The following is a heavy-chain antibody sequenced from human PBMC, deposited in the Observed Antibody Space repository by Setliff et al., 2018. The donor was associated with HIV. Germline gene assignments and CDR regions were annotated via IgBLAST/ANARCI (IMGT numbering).Heavy chain of an antibody. CDR1: GGSISSDSYY. Sequence: PSETLSLTCTVSGGSISSDSYYWSWIRQPAGKGLEWIGRIYTSGSSNYNPSLKSRVTISVDTSKNQFSLKLSSVTAADTAVYYCARSSGYYSTVFDWGQGTRVTVSS. D-gene: IGHD3-22*01. CDR2: IYTSGSS. J-gene: IGHJ4*02. V-gene: IGHV4-61*02. CDR3: ARSSGYYSTVFD.